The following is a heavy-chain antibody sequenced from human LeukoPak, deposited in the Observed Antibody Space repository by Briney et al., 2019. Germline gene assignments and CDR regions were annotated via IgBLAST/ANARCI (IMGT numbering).Heavy chain of an antibody. D-gene: IGHD5-18*01. CDR3: ARHGEEYSYGYYFDY. CDR2: INHSGST. Sequence: SETLSLTCAVYGGSFSGYYWSWIRQPPGKGLEWIGEINHSGSTNYNPSLKSRVTISVDTSKNQFSLKLSSVTAADTAVYYCARHGEEYSYGYYFDYWGQGTLVTVSS. CDR1: GGSFSGYY. J-gene: IGHJ4*02. V-gene: IGHV4-34*01.